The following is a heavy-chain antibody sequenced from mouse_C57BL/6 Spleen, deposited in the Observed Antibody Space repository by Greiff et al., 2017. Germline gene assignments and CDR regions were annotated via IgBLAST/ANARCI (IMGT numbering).Heavy chain of an antibody. CDR2: IDPETGGT. J-gene: IGHJ2*01. Sequence: QVQLQQSGAELVKPGASVTLSCKASGYTFTDYEMHWVKQTPVHGLEWIGAIDPETGGTTYNQKFKGKAILTADTSSSTAYMELRSLTSEDSAVYSCTRRGHLSLLSYFDYWGQGTTLTVSS. D-gene: IGHD3-2*02. V-gene: IGHV1-15*01. CDR3: TRRGHLSLLSYFDY. CDR1: GYTFTDYE.